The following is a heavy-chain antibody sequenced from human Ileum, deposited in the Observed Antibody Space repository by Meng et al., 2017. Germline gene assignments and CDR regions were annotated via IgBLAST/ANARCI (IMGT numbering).Heavy chain of an antibody. V-gene: IGHV3-23*01. CDR1: GFPFSFYA. CDR3: AFDF. Sequence: EVRLLQSGGGLVDSGGALRLSCAAFGFPFSFYAMGWVRQAPGQGLELVSAISASGDSTYYADSVKGRFTVSRDNSKYTLYLQMESLRAEDTAMYYCAFDFWGQGTLVTVSS. J-gene: IGHJ4*02. CDR2: ISASGDST.